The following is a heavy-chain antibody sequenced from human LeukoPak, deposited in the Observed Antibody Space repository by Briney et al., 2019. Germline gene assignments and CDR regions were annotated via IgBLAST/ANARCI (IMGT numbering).Heavy chain of an antibody. CDR3: ARGLEQWLVPDDY. CDR2: MNPNSGNT. CDR1: GYTFTSYD. J-gene: IGHJ4*02. D-gene: IGHD6-19*01. V-gene: IGHV1-8*01. Sequence: GASVKVSCKASGYTFTSYDINWVRQATGQGLEWMEWMNPNSGNTGYAQKFHGRVTMTRNTSISTAYMELSSLRSEDTAVYYCARGLEQWLVPDDYWGQGTLVTVSS.